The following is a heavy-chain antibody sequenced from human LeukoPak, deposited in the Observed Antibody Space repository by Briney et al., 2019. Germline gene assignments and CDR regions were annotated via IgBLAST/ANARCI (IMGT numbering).Heavy chain of an antibody. CDR1: GGSISTNDYF. D-gene: IGHD2-2*01. J-gene: IGHJ4*02. CDR3: ARAPRAYCSSTDSCFQDY. CDR2: IHYSGIT. V-gene: IGHV4-30-4*01. Sequence: SETLSLTCTVSGGSISTNDYFWSWIRQSPEKGLEWLGYIHYSGITKSNPSLESRLTLSVDTSKNQLSLRLTSVTAADTAVYFCARAPRAYCSSTDSCFQDYWGQGILVTVSS.